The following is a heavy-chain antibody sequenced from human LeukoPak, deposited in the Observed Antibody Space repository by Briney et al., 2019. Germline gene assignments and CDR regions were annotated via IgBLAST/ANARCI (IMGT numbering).Heavy chain of an antibody. CDR3: GRPHRRWTSVDWFDP. V-gene: IGHV4-39*01. CDR2: VYYTGDT. J-gene: IGHJ5*02. Sequence: SETLSLICTVSGGSITRGTFYWGWMRQPPGKGLEWLGSVYYTGDTYYNVSLKSRLTISVDTSKNQFYLKLRSVTAADTAVYFCGRPHRRWTSVDWFDPWGQGPRVTVSS. D-gene: IGHD4-23*01. CDR1: GGSITRGTFY.